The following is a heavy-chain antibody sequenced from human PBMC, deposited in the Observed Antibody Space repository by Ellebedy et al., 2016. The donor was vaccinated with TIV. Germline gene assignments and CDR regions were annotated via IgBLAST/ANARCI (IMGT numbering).Heavy chain of an antibody. Sequence: ASVKVSCKASGYTFTGYYMHWVRQAPGQGLEWMGWIIPGSGDTNYAQRFQGRVTMTRDTSISTAYLDLRSDDTAVYFCAIGAGSSGYYSFDYWGQGTLVIVSS. CDR1: GYTFTGYY. D-gene: IGHD3-22*01. CDR2: IIPGSGDT. CDR3: AIGAGSSGYYSFDY. J-gene: IGHJ4*02. V-gene: IGHV1-2*02.